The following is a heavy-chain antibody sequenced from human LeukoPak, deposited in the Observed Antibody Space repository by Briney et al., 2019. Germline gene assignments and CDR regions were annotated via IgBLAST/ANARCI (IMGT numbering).Heavy chain of an antibody. V-gene: IGHV3-23*01. CDR2: ISGSGGST. J-gene: IGHJ6*03. CDR3: AKYYGSGSYSTYVYYYYMDV. D-gene: IGHD3-10*01. Sequence: GGSLRLSCADSGFTFSSYGMSWAHQAPGKGLEWVSAISGSGGSTYYADSVKGRFTISRDNSKNTLYLQMNSLRAEDTAVYYCAKYYGSGSYSTYVYYYYMDVWGKGTTVTISS. CDR1: GFTFSSYG.